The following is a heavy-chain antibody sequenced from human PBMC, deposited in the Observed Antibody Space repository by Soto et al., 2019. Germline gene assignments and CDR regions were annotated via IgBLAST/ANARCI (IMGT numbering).Heavy chain of an antibody. CDR1: GFTFDDYA. J-gene: IGHJ6*02. D-gene: IGHD1-26*01. V-gene: IGHV3-43D*04. Sequence: PGVSLRLSYAASGFTFDDYAMHWVRQAPGKGLEWVSLISWDGGSTYYADSVKGRFTISRDNSKNSLYLQMNSLRAEDTALYYCAKASSPVGAPPSHDYYGMDVSGQGTTVTLSS. CDR3: AKASSPVGAPPSHDYYGMDV. CDR2: ISWDGGST.